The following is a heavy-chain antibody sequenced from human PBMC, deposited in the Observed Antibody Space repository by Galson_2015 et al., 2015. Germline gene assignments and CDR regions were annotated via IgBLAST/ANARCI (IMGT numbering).Heavy chain of an antibody. Sequence: SLRLSCAASGFTVSSNYMSWVRQAPGKGLEWVSVIYSGGSTYYADSVKGRFTISRDNSKNTLYLQMNSLRAEDTAVYYCARAVQYRRDGYHTGVGFDYWGQGTLVTVSS. CDR3: ARAVQYRRDGYHTGVGFDY. V-gene: IGHV3-53*01. J-gene: IGHJ4*02. CDR1: GFTVSSNY. D-gene: IGHD5-24*01. CDR2: IYSGGST.